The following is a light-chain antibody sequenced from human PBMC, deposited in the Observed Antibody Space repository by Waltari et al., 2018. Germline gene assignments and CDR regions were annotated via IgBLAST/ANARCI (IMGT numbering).Light chain of an antibody. Sequence: DIQMTQSPSSLSASVGDRVTITCRASQSISSYLNWYQQKPGKAPKLLIYAASSLQSGVPSRCSGSGSGTDFTLTISSLQPEDFATYYCQQSYSTPKITFGQGTRLEIK. CDR1: QSISSY. CDR2: AAS. V-gene: IGKV1-39*01. J-gene: IGKJ5*01. CDR3: QQSYSTPKIT.